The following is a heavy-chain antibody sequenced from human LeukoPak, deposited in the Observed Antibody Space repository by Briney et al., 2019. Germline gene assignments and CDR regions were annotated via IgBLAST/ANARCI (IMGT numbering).Heavy chain of an antibody. CDR2: ISGSGGST. J-gene: IGHJ4*02. Sequence: RPGGSLRLSCAASGFTFSSYAMSWVRQAPGKGLEWVSTISGSGGSTYYADSVKGRFTISRDNSKNTLYLQMKSLRAEDTAVYYCAKGAGYYYDSSAYNFDYWGQGTLVTVSS. D-gene: IGHD3-22*01. V-gene: IGHV3-23*01. CDR3: AKGAGYYYDSSAYNFDY. CDR1: GFTFSSYA.